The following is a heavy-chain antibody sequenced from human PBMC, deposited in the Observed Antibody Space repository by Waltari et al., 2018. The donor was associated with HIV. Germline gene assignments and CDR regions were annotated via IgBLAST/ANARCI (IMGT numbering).Heavy chain of an antibody. J-gene: IGHJ4*02. CDR3: ARFFSGWYYRGFDY. CDR2: IKQDGSEK. Sequence: EVQLVESGGGLVQPGGSLRLSCVASRLIFSSYWMSWVRQAPGKGLEWVANIKQDGSEKYYMDSVKGRFTISRDNAKNSLYLQMNSLRAEDTAVYYCARFFSGWYYRGFDYWGQGTLVTVSS. CDR1: RLIFSSYW. V-gene: IGHV3-7*01. D-gene: IGHD6-19*01.